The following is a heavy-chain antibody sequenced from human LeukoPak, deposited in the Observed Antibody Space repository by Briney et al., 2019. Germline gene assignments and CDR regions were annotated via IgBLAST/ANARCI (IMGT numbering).Heavy chain of an antibody. CDR1: GGSISSYY. CDR2: IYTSGST. Sequence: SETLSLTCTVSGGSISSYYWSWIRQPAGKGLEWIGRIYTSGSTNYNPSLKSRVTMSVDTSKNQFSLKLSSVTAADTAVYYCARRRWLHFREVQYYFNYWGQGTLVAVSS. V-gene: IGHV4-4*07. J-gene: IGHJ4*02. CDR3: ARRRWLHFREVQYYFNY. D-gene: IGHD5-24*01.